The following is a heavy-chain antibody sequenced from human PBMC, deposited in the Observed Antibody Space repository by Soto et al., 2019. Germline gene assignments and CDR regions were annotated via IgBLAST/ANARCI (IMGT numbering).Heavy chain of an antibody. J-gene: IGHJ3*02. Sequence: SETLSLTCTVSGASMSNYFWEWIRQSPGKGLEWIAYIYYSGTTYYNPSLKSRVTMSVDTSKNQFSLKLSSVTAADTAVYYCARTYDGSGPNSGGYCVDIWGQGTMVTVSS. D-gene: IGHD3-22*01. V-gene: IGHV4-59*01. CDR3: ARTYDGSGPNSGGYCVDI. CDR1: GASMSNYF. CDR2: IYYSGTT.